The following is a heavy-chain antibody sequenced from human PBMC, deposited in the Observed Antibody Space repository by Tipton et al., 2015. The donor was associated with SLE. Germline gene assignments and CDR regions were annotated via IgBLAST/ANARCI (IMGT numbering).Heavy chain of an antibody. J-gene: IGHJ2*01. D-gene: IGHD6-13*01. Sequence: TLSLTCTVSGGSISSYSWSWIRQPPGKGLEWIGYIYYSGSTNYNPSLKSRVTISVDASKNQFSLKLSSVTAADTAVYYCARDSSRGGYFDLWGRGTLVTVSS. V-gene: IGHV4-59*01. CDR2: IYYSGST. CDR3: ARDSSRGGYFDL. CDR1: GGSISSYS.